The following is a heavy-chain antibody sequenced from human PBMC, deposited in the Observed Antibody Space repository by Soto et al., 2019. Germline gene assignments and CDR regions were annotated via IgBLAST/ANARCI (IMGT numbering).Heavy chain of an antibody. CDR3: AKGGSFDI. V-gene: IGHV3-30*18. CDR2: ITHDGYNR. D-gene: IGHD6-6*01. CDR1: GFSFSYYG. J-gene: IGHJ4*02. Sequence: PGGSLRLSCAASGFSFSYYGLHWVRQALGKGLEWLALITHDGYNRYYADSVKGRFTISRDNSKNTIFLQMNSLKSEDTAVYYCAKGGSFDIWGQGTPVTVSS.